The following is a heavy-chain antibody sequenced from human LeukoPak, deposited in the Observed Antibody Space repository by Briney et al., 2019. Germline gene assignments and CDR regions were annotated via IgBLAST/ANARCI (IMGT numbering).Heavy chain of an antibody. Sequence: GGSLRLSCAASGFAFNDYYMSWIRQAPGKGLEWVSYISSSSSAIYYADSVKGRFTISRDNAKNSLYLQMNSLRAEDTAVYYCARNTEGVRGHPWGQGTLVTVSS. CDR3: ARNTEGVRGHP. CDR1: GFAFNDYY. CDR2: ISSSSSAI. V-gene: IGHV3-11*01. D-gene: IGHD3-10*01. J-gene: IGHJ5*02.